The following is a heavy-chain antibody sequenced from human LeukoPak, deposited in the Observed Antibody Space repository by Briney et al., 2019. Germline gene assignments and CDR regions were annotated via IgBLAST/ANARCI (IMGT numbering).Heavy chain of an antibody. Sequence: GGSLRLSCAASGFTFSSYGMHWVRQAPGKGLEWVAVISYDGSNKYYADSVKGRFTISRDNSKNTLYLQMNSLRAEDTAVYYCAKDTFDAFDIWGQGTMVTVSS. D-gene: IGHD2/OR15-2a*01. CDR3: AKDTFDAFDI. V-gene: IGHV3-30*18. CDR1: GFTFSSYG. CDR2: ISYDGSNK. J-gene: IGHJ3*02.